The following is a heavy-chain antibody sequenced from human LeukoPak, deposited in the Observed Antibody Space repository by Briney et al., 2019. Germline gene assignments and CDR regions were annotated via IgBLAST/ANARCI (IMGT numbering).Heavy chain of an antibody. J-gene: IGHJ4*02. CDR3: ARGDRIVWGIRIRPLHS. CDR2: IKQDGTEK. CDR1: GFTFSSCW. V-gene: IGHV3-7*01. Sequence: PGGSLRLSCAASGFTFSSCWMNWVRQAPGKGLEWVANIKQDGTEKYFVDSVKGRFTISRDNAKNSLYLQMNSLRAEDTAVYYFARGDRIVWGIRIRPLHSWGQGTLFTAS. D-gene: IGHD2/OR15-2a*01.